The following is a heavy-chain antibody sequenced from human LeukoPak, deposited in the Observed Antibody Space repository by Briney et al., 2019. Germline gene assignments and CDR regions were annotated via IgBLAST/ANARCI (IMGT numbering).Heavy chain of an antibody. CDR2: INHSGST. CDR1: GGSFSVYY. J-gene: IGHJ6*02. Sequence: SETLSLTCAVYGGSFSVYYWSWIRQPPGKGLEWIGEINHSGSTNYNPSLKSRVTISVDTSKNQFSLKLSSVTAADTAVYYCARGRRARLSIAAAGTVPYYYGMDVWGQGTTVTVSS. D-gene: IGHD6-13*01. V-gene: IGHV4-34*01. CDR3: ARGRRARLSIAAAGTVPYYYGMDV.